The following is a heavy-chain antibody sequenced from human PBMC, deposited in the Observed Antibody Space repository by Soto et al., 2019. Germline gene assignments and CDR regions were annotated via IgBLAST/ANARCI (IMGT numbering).Heavy chain of an antibody. D-gene: IGHD2-15*01. V-gene: IGHV4-34*01. CDR2: INHSGST. Sequence: PSETLSLTCAVYGGSFSGYYWTWIRQPPGTGLEWIGEINHSGSTNYNPSLKSRVTISVDTSKNQFSLKLTSVTAADTAVYYCARHDGICSGGSCYSEWFDPWGQGTLVTVSS. J-gene: IGHJ5*02. CDR1: GGSFSGYY. CDR3: ARHDGICSGGSCYSEWFDP.